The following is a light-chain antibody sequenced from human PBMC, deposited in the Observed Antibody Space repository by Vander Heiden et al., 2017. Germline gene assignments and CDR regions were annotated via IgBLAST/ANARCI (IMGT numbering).Light chain of an antibody. CDR3: ETWDSNTWV. J-gene: IGLJ3*02. V-gene: IGLV4-60*03. Sequence: QPVLTQSSSASASLGSSVKLTCTLSSGHSRNIIAWHQQQPGKAPRYLMNLESSGSYNKASGVPHRFSGSSSVTDRYLTISNLQSEDEADYHCETWDSNTWVFGGGTKLTVL. CDR2: LESSGSY. CDR1: SGHSRNI.